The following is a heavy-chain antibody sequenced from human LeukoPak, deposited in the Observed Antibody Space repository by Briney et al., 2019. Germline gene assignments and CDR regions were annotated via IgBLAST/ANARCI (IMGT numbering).Heavy chain of an antibody. CDR2: ISGSGGST. CDR1: GFTFSIYG. Sequence: GGSLRLSCAASGFTFSIYGMSWVRQAPGKGLEWVSAISGSGGSTHYADSVKGRFTISRDNSKNTLYLQMNSLSAEDTAVYYCAKGLTFGVVNNWFDPWGQGTLVTVSS. V-gene: IGHV3-23*01. J-gene: IGHJ5*02. CDR3: AKGLTFGVVNNWFDP. D-gene: IGHD3-3*01.